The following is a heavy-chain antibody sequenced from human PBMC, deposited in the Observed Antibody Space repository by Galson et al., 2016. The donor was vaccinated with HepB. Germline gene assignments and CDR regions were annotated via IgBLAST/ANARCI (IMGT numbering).Heavy chain of an antibody. D-gene: IGHD3-9*01. CDR3: AKDHYDILTGFSGLLDC. CDR2: ISYDGSNK. J-gene: IGHJ4*02. CDR1: GFSFSGHG. V-gene: IGHV3-30*18. Sequence: SLRLSCAASGFSFSGHGMHWLRQAPGKGLEWVAVISYDGSNKYYADSVKGRFTISRDNSKNTLYLQMNSLRAEDTAVYYCAKDHYDILTGFSGLLDCWGQGTLVTVSS.